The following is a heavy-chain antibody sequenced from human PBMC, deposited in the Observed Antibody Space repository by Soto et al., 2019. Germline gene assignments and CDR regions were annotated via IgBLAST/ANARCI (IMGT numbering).Heavy chain of an antibody. D-gene: IGHD4-17*01. Sequence: QVQLVESGGGVLQPGRSLRLSCSASGFTFSDYAIHWVRQAPGKGLEWVAVISDDGINKYTADSVKGRFIISRDNSKNTVFLQMSSLGPEDTAVYYCARRLTTSVTAMGYWGQGTLVTVSS. CDR1: GFTFSDYA. CDR2: ISDDGINK. J-gene: IGHJ4*02. CDR3: ARRLTTSVTAMGY. V-gene: IGHV3-30-3*01.